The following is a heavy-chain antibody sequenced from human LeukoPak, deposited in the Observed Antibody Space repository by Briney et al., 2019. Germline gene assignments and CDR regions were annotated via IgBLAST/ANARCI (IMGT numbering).Heavy chain of an antibody. CDR3: ARVVSDDILTGYYPSGYYYMDV. V-gene: IGHV1-46*01. J-gene: IGHJ6*03. Sequence: GASVKVSCKAFGYTFTRYYMHWVRQAPGQGPEWVGVISPSGGSTTYAQKFQGRVTLTRDMSTSTDYLELSSLRSEDTAVYYCARVVSDDILTGYYPSGYYYMDVWGKGTTVTVSS. CDR2: ISPSGGST. CDR1: GYTFTRYY. D-gene: IGHD3-9*01.